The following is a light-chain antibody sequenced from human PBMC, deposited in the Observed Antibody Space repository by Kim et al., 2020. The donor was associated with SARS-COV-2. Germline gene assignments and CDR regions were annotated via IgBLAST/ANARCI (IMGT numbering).Light chain of an antibody. CDR1: QSISFY. J-gene: IGKJ4*01. Sequence: PGESATPCCRASQSISFYVGWYQHKPGQAPRLLIYDASNRATGIPDRFSGSGSGTDFTLTISSLEPGDFAIYYCQQRNNWPPAVTFGGGTKVDIK. V-gene: IGKV3-11*01. CDR3: QQRNNWPPAVT. CDR2: DAS.